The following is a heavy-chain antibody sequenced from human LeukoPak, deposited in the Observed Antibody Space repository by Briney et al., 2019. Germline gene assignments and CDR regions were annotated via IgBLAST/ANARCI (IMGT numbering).Heavy chain of an antibody. CDR1: GYTFTDYY. D-gene: IGHD6-13*01. CDR2: IDPNTGGT. J-gene: IGHJ4*02. Sequence: ASVKVSCKASGYTFTDYYIHWVRQAPGQGLEWMGWIDPNTGGTNFAQKFQGRVTMTRDTSISTAYMELSRLRSDDTAVYYCARGVPVYSSSWSLYYFDYWGQGTLVTVSS. CDR3: ARGVPVYSSSWSLYYFDY. V-gene: IGHV1-2*02.